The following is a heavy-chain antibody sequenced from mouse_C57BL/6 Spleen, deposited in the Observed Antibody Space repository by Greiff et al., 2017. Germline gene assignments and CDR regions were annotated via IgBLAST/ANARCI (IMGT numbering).Heavy chain of an antibody. D-gene: IGHD2-1*01. CDR3: TGSTLLFHFDY. CDR2: IRLKSDNYAT. CDR1: GFTFSNYW. Sequence: EVKLMESGGGLVQPGGSMKLSCVASGFTFSNYWMNWVRQSPEKGLEWVAQIRLKSDNYATHYAESVKGRFTISRDDSKSSVYLQMNNLRAEDTGIYYCTGSTLLFHFDYWGQGTTLTVSS. V-gene: IGHV6-3*01. J-gene: IGHJ2*01.